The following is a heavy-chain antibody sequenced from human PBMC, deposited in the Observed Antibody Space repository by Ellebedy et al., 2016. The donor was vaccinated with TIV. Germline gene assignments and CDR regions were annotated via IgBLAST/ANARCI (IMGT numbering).Heavy chain of an antibody. Sequence: ASVKVSCKASGGTFSSYAISWVRQAPGQGLEWMGRIIPILGIANYAQKFQGRVTITADKSTSTAYMELSSLRSEDTAVYYCATGARDYSLDYWGQGTLVTVSS. D-gene: IGHD4-17*01. CDR2: IIPILGIA. CDR3: ATGARDYSLDY. CDR1: GGTFSSYA. V-gene: IGHV1-69*04. J-gene: IGHJ4*02.